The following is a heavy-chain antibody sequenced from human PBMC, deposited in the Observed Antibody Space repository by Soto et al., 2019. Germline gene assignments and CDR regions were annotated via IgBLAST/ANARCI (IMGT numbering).Heavy chain of an antibody. Sequence: SETLSLTCTVSGGTISSWYWSWIRQPPGKGLEWIGYIFYSGTTYYNPSLKSRVTISVDTSKNQFSLKLSSVTAADTAVYYCARSVDPWGQGTLVTVSS. CDR1: GGTISSWY. CDR2: IFYSGTT. J-gene: IGHJ5*02. CDR3: ARSVDP. V-gene: IGHV4-59*06.